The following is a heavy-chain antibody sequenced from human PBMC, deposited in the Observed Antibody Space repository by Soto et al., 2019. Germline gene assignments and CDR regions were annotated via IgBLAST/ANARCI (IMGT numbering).Heavy chain of an antibody. Sequence: SETLSLTCTVSSGSISSYNWNWVRQPPGKGLEWIGFINYSGSTHYNPSLKSRVTISLDTSKNQFSLKLNSVAAADTAVYYCARENYYALDYWGPGTLVTVSS. CDR1: SGSISSYN. CDR2: INYSGST. D-gene: IGHD3-10*01. J-gene: IGHJ4*02. CDR3: ARENYYALDY. V-gene: IGHV4-59*01.